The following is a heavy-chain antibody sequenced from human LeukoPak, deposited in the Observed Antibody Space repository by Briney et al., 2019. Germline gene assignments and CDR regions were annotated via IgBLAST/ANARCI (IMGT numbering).Heavy chain of an antibody. J-gene: IGHJ5*02. CDR3: AREGSSTSCYRCRWFDP. CDR2: ISSSSSYI. D-gene: IGHD2-2*01. V-gene: IGHV3-21*01. CDR1: GFTFSSYS. Sequence: PGGSLRLSCAASGFTFSSYSMNWVRQAPGKGLEWVSSISSSSSYIYYADSVKGRFTISRDNAKNSLYLQMNSLRAEDTAVYYCAREGSSTSCYRCRWFDPWGQGTLVTVSS.